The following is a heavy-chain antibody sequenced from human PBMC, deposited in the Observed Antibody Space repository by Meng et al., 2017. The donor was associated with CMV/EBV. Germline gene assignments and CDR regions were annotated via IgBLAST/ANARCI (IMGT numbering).Heavy chain of an antibody. J-gene: IGHJ6*02. CDR1: GFTFSGSA. Sequence: GESLKISCAASGFTFSGSAMHWVRQASGKGLEWVGRIRSKANSYATAYAASVKGRFTISRDDSKNTAYLQMNSLKTEDTAVYYCTRFLDPYCSSTSCSSPYYYYGMDVWGQGTTVT. CDR3: TRFLDPYCSSTSCSSPYYYYGMDV. D-gene: IGHD2-2*01. CDR2: IRSKANSYAT. V-gene: IGHV3-73*01.